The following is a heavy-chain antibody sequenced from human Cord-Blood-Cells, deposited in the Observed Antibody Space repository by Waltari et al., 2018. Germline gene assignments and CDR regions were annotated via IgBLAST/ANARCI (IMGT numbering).Heavy chain of an antibody. Sequence: QVQLVQSGAEVKKPGSSVKVSCKASGGTFSSYDISWVRQAPGQGLEWMGGILPIFGTANYAQKFQGRVTITADESTSTAYMELSSLRSEDTAVYYCAREENRVGYFDLWGRGTLVTVSS. J-gene: IGHJ2*01. CDR1: GGTFSSYD. CDR3: AREENRVGYFDL. D-gene: IGHD2-15*01. V-gene: IGHV1-69*01. CDR2: ILPIFGTA.